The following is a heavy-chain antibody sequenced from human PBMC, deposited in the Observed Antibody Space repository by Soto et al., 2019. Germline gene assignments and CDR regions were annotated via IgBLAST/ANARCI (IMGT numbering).Heavy chain of an antibody. CDR2: AYWDDDN. J-gene: IGHJ4*02. CDR3: AHRRDYNGNWDGGYFDS. Sequence: QITLKESGPALMKATQTLTLTCTFSGLSLTTRPVGLGCLRQAPGKALEWLAFAYWDDDNRYNPSLKNRLSITKDTSKSQVVLTMTNMDPVDTATYSCAHRRDYNGNWDGGYFDSWGPGTLVTVSS. D-gene: IGHD1-1*01. V-gene: IGHV2-5*02. CDR1: GLSLTTRPVG.